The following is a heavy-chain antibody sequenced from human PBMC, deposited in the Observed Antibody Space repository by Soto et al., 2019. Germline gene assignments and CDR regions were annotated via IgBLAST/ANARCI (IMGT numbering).Heavy chain of an antibody. Sequence: QVQLQESGPGLVKPSQTLSLNCSVSGGSINSGDYYWSWIRQHAGQGLEWTGYIYYSGTTYYNPSLKSRITTSIDTSKNLFSLEMRSVTAADTAVYYCARVRGHAFDIRGEGTMVTVSS. J-gene: IGHJ3*02. V-gene: IGHV4-31*03. D-gene: IGHD3-10*01. CDR1: GGSINSGDYY. CDR2: IYYSGTT. CDR3: ARVRGHAFDI.